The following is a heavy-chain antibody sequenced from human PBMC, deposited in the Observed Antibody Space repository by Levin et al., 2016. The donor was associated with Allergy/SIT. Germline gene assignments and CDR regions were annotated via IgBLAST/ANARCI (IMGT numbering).Heavy chain of an antibody. CDR1: GFTFDDYA. CDR3: AKDLTAMHSYYFDY. V-gene: IGHV3-43*02. CDR2: ISWDGGST. J-gene: IGHJ4*02. Sequence: ETLSLTCAASGFTFDDYAMHWVRQAPGKGLEWVSLISWDGGSTYYADSVKGRFTISRDNSKNSLYLQMNSLRTEDTALYYCAKDLTAMHSYYFDYWGQGTLVTVSS. D-gene: IGHD7-27*01.